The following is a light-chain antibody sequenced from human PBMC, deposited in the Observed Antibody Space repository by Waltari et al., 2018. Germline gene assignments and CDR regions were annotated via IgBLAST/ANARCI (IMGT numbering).Light chain of an antibody. J-gene: IGKJ1*01. V-gene: IGKV3-15*01. CDR3: QQYNNWPL. Sequence: EIVMTQSPATLSVSPGERATLSCRARQSVSSDLAWYQQKPGQAPRLLIYDASTRATGVPARFSGSGSGTEFTLTISSLQSEDFAVYYCQQYNNWPLFGQGTRVEIK. CDR1: QSVSSD. CDR2: DAS.